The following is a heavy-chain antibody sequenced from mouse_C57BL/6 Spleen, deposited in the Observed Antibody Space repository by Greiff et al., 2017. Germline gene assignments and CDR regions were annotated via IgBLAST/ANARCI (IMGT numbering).Heavy chain of an antibody. Sequence: QVQLQQPGAELVMPGASVKLSCKASGYTFTSYWMHWVKQRPGQGLEWIGEIDPSDSYTNYNQKFKGKSTLTVDKSSSTACMQLSSLTSEDSAVYYCARRDRLLDYWGQGTTLTVSS. CDR1: GYTFTSYW. V-gene: IGHV1-69*01. CDR3: ARRDRLLDY. J-gene: IGHJ2*01. D-gene: IGHD3-3*01. CDR2: IDPSDSYT.